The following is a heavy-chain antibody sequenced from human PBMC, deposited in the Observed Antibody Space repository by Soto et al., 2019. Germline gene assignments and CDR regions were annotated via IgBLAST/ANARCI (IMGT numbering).Heavy chain of an antibody. CDR1: GGSISSSSYY. V-gene: IGHV4-39*02. CDR2: IYYSGST. CDR3: ARDSAAEYLQH. J-gene: IGHJ1*01. Sequence: QLQLQESGPGLVKPSETLSLTCTVSGGSISSSSYYWGWIRQPPGKGLEWIGSIYYSGSTYYNPSLKXRXTXSXXTYKNKCSLKMSSVTAADTAVYSCARDSAAEYLQHWGQGTLVTVSS.